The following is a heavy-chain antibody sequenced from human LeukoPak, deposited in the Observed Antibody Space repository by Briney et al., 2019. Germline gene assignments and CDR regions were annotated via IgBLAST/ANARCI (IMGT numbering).Heavy chain of an antibody. J-gene: IGHJ6*02. CDR2: ISRSSDYI. CDR1: GFTFSSYS. V-gene: IGHV3-21*01. Sequence: PGGSLRLSCAASGFTFSSYSMNWVRQAPGKGLEWVSSISRSSDYISDADSVKGRFAISRDNAKNSLYLQMNSLRAEDTAVYYCARPAGVVGALTSMDVWGQGTTVTVSS. D-gene: IGHD2-15*01. CDR3: ARPAGVVGALTSMDV.